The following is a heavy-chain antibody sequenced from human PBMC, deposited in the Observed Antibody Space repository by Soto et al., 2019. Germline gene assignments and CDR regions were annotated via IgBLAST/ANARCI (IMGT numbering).Heavy chain of an antibody. CDR2: IYRTASP. D-gene: IGHD2-15*01. J-gene: IGHJ5*02. Sequence: PSETLSLTCHVSHHSINSDYYWAWIRQSPGKGLEWIGSIYRTASPLYNPSLKSRVFISPDLSRNTFSLNVTSVTAADAAVYYCARRGRLREMYFDPWGQGTRVTVS. V-gene: IGHV4-38-2*01. CDR3: ARRGRLREMYFDP. CDR1: HHSINSDYY.